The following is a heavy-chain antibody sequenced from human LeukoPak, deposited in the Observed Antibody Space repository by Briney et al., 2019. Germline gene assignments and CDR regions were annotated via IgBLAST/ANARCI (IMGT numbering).Heavy chain of an antibody. Sequence: PGGSLRLSCAASGFTFDDYAMHWVRQAPGKGLEWVSGISWNSGSIDYADSVKGRFTISRDNAKNSLYLQMNSLRAEDMALYYCAKDIAATAMYAFDIWGQGTMVTVSS. CDR1: GFTFDDYA. J-gene: IGHJ3*02. CDR2: ISWNSGSI. D-gene: IGHD5-18*01. CDR3: AKDIAATAMYAFDI. V-gene: IGHV3-9*03.